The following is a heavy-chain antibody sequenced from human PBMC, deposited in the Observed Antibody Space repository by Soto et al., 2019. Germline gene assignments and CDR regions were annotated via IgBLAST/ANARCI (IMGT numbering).Heavy chain of an antibody. Sequence: TSETLSLTSAVYGGSFSGYYWSWIRQPPGKGLEGIGEIHHSGSTNYNPSLKSRVTISVDTSKNQFSLKLSSVTAADTAVYYCARGRGSGWYGNWFDPWGQGTLVTVSS. D-gene: IGHD6-19*01. CDR1: GGSFSGYY. J-gene: IGHJ5*02. V-gene: IGHV4-34*01. CDR2: IHHSGST. CDR3: ARGRGSGWYGNWFDP.